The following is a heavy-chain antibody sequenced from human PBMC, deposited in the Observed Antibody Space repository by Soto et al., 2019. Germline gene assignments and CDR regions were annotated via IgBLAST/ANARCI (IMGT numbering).Heavy chain of an antibody. CDR1: GFTFSRYA. V-gene: IGHV3-23*01. CDR3: AKLKSIVATIFDY. J-gene: IGHJ4*02. CDR2: ISGNGGST. D-gene: IGHD5-12*01. Sequence: EVQLLESGGGLVQPGGSLRLSCAASGFTFSRYAMSWVRQAPGKGLEWVSTISGNGGSTYYADSVKGRFTISRDNSKNTLYLQMNSLRAEDTAGYYCAKLKSIVATIFDYWGQGTLVTVSS.